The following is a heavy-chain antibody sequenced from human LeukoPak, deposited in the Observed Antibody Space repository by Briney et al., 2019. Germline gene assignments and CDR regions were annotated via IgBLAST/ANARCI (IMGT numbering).Heavy chain of an antibody. V-gene: IGHV3-21*04. CDR3: ARDRTRKVRGDYMDV. CDR2: LSSRSRYI. Sequence: GGSLRLSCAASGFTFSNYAMTWVRQAPGKGLEWVSSLSSRSRYIYYADSLKGRFTISRDNAKNSLHLQMNSLRAEDTAVYYCARDRTRKVRGDYMDVWGKGTTVTISS. CDR1: GFTFSNYA. J-gene: IGHJ6*03. D-gene: IGHD3-10*01.